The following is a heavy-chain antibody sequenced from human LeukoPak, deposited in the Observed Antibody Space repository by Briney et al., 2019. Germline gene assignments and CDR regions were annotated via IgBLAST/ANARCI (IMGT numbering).Heavy chain of an antibody. CDR3: ASGTRSGRYYYGMDV. CDR1: GFTFSSYW. J-gene: IGHJ6*02. Sequence: QPGGSLRLSCAASGFTFSSYWMSWVRQAPGKGLEWVANIKQDGSEKYYVDSVKGRFTISRDSAKNSLYLQMNSLRAEDTAVYYCASGTRSGRYYYGMDVWGQGTTVTVSS. V-gene: IGHV3-7*01. D-gene: IGHD3-3*01. CDR2: IKQDGSEK.